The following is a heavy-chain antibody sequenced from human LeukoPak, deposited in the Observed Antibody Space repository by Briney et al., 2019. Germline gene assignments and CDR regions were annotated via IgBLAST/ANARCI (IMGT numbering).Heavy chain of an antibody. Sequence: GGSLRLSSAASGLTFRSYAMSWVRQAPGKGLEWVSSISAGGGTTNYADSVKGRFTISRDNSKNTLYLQMNSLRVEDKAIYYCAKLIGDESFWGQGTLVTVSS. J-gene: IGHJ4*02. CDR3: AKLIGDESF. CDR1: GLTFRSYA. D-gene: IGHD7-27*01. CDR2: ISAGGGTT. V-gene: IGHV3-23*01.